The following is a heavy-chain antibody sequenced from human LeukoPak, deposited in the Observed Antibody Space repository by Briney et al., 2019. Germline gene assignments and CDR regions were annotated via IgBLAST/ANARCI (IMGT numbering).Heavy chain of an antibody. CDR1: GFPFSGYS. CDR2: ISGGAGST. CDR3: AKSGLNRFDY. V-gene: IGHV3-23*01. D-gene: IGHD2-15*01. Sequence: GGSLRLSCAASGFPFSGYSLTWVRQAPGKGLEWVSTISGGAGSTYYAVSVKGRFTISRDNSKNTVYLQMNSLRAEDTAVYYCAKSGLNRFDYWGQGTRVTVSS. J-gene: IGHJ4*02.